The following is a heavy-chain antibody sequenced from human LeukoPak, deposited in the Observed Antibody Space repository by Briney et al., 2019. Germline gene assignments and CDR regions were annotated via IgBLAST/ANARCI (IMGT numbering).Heavy chain of an antibody. D-gene: IGHD6-13*01. CDR2: MNPNSGHT. Sequence: ASVKVSCKASGYTFTSYDINWVRQATGQGLEWMGWMNPNSGHTGYAQKFQGRVTMTRNTSISTAYMELSSLRSEDTAAYYCARVGFGGSWYELGYWGQGTLVTVSS. CDR3: ARVGFGGSWYELGY. CDR1: GYTFTSYD. V-gene: IGHV1-8*01. J-gene: IGHJ4*02.